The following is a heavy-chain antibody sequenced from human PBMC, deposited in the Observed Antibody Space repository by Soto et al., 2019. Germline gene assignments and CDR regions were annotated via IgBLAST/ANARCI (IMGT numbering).Heavy chain of an antibody. CDR3: AREEEGGSYYTY. J-gene: IGHJ4*02. V-gene: IGHV3-30-3*01. CDR2: ISYDGSNK. D-gene: IGHD1-26*01. CDR1: GFTFSSYA. Sequence: QVQLVESGGGVVQPGRSLRLSCAASGFTFSSYAMHWVRQAPGKGLEWVAVISYDGSNKYYADSVNGRFTISRDNSKNTLYLQMNSLRAEDTAVYYCAREEEGGSYYTYWGQGTLVTVSS.